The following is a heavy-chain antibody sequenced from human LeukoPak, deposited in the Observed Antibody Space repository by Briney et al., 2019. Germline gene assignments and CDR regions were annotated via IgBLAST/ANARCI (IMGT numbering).Heavy chain of an antibody. CDR1: GFTFSSYW. V-gene: IGHV3-7*01. J-gene: IGHJ4*02. Sequence: PGGSLRLSCAASGFTFSSYWMSWVRQAPGKGLEWVANIKQDGSEKYYVDSVKGRFTISRDNAKNSLYLQMNSLRAEDTAAYYCARDRGPIVVVPAAIDDYWGQGTLVTVSS. D-gene: IGHD2-2*01. CDR3: ARDRGPIVVVPAAIDDY. CDR2: IKQDGSEK.